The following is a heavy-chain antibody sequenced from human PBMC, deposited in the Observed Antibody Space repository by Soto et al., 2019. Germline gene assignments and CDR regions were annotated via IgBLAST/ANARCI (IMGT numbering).Heavy chain of an antibody. D-gene: IGHD3-9*01. CDR2: IRSKAYGGTT. V-gene: IGHV3-49*04. CDR1: GFTFSSYA. Sequence: PGGSLRLSCAASGFTFSSYAMSWVRQAPGKGLEWVGFIRSKAYGGTTEYAASVKGRFTVSRDDSKSIAYLQMNSLKTEDTAVYYCTRVEYDILTGWNPTTFFDYWGQGTLVTVSS. J-gene: IGHJ4*02. CDR3: TRVEYDILTGWNPTTFFDY.